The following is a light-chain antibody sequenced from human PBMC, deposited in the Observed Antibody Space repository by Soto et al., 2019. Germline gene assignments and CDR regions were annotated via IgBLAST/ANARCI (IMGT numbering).Light chain of an antibody. CDR2: DVS. V-gene: IGLV2-11*01. J-gene: IGLJ1*01. CDR1: SRDVGGYNS. Sequence: QSALTQPRSVSGSPGQSVTISCTGTSRDVGGYNSVSWYQQHPGKAPKLMIYDVSQRPSGVPDRFSGSKSGNTASLTISVLQPEDEADYFCCSYAGTYSYVFGTGTKVTVL. CDR3: CSYAGTYSYV.